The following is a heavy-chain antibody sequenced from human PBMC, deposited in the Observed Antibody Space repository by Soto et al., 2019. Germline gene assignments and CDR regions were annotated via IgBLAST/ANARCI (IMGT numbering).Heavy chain of an antibody. J-gene: IGHJ4*02. CDR1: GGSISNYY. V-gene: IGHV4-4*07. CDR3: ARGGRDCWSGPFDY. D-gene: IGHD3-3*01. CDR2: IDTSGST. Sequence: SETLSLTCTVSGGSISNYYCNWIRQPAGKGLEWIGRIDTSGSTDYNPSLKSRVTMSVDTSKNEFSLKLSSVTAADTAVYYCARGGRDCWSGPFDYWGQCTLVTVSS.